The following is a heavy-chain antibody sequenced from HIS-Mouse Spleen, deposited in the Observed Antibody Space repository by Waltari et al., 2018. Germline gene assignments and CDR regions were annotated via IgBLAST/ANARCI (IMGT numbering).Heavy chain of an antibody. D-gene: IGHD6-13*01. CDR2: IYYSGST. J-gene: IGHJ2*01. Sequence: QLQLQESGPGLAKPSETLSLTCTVSGGSISSIRYYWGWIGQPQGTGLECIGSIYYSGSTYYNPYLKSRVTISVDTSKNQFSLKLSSVTAADTAVYYCAREIPYSSSWYDWYFDLWGRGTLVTVSS. CDR3: AREIPYSSSWYDWYFDL. V-gene: IGHV4-39*07. CDR1: GGSISSIRYY.